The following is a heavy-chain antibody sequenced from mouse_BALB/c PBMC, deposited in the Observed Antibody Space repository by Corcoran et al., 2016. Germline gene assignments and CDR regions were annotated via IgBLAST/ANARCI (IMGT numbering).Heavy chain of an antibody. CDR2: INTYTGEP. Sequence: QIQLVQSGPELKKPGETVKISCKASGYTFTNNGMNWVKQAPGKGLKWMGWINTYTGEPTYADDFKGRFAFSLETSASTAYLQINNLKNEDMATYFCARGSSGYDYWGQGTTLTVSS. CDR3: ARGSSGYDY. CDR1: GYTFTNNG. D-gene: IGHD3-1*01. V-gene: IGHV9-1*02. J-gene: IGHJ2*01.